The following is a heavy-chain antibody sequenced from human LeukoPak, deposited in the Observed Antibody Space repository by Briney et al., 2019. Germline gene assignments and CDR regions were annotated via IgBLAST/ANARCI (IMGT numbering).Heavy chain of an antibody. Sequence: SETLSLTCTVSGDSISSYYWTWIRQPPGEGLEWIAYIYYSGSTDYNSSLKSRATISVDTSKTQFSLKLSSVTAADTAVYYCARHDPIAGGHNAFDIWGQGTMVTVSS. CDR3: ARHDPIAGGHNAFDI. J-gene: IGHJ3*02. CDR1: GDSISSYY. D-gene: IGHD2-15*01. V-gene: IGHV4-59*08. CDR2: IYYSGST.